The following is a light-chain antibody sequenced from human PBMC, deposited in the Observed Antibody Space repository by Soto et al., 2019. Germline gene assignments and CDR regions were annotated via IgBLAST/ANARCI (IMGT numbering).Light chain of an antibody. CDR2: GAS. CDR3: QQYNNWPRT. V-gene: IGKV3-15*01. Sequence: EIVMTQSPATLSVSPGERATLSCRASQSVSSNLAWYQQKPGQAPRLLIYGASTRATGIPASFSGSGSGTEFTLTISSLQSEDFAVYFCQQYNNWPRTFGQGTKVENK. CDR1: QSVSSN. J-gene: IGKJ1*01.